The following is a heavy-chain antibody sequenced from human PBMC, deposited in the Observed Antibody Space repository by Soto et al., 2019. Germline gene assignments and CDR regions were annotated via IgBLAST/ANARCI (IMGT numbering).Heavy chain of an antibody. J-gene: IGHJ4*02. CDR2: INAGNGNT. Sequence: ASVKVSCKASGYTFTSYAMHWVRQAPGQRLEWMGWINAGNGNTKYSQKFQGRVTITRDTSASTAYMELSSLRSEDTAVYYCARNHQHLAAVAGHFAYWGQGTLVTVS. D-gene: IGHD6-19*01. CDR3: ARNHQHLAAVAGHFAY. CDR1: GYTFTSYA. V-gene: IGHV1-3*01.